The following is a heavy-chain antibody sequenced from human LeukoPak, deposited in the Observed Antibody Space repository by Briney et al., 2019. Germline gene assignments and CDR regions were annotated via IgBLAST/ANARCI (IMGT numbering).Heavy chain of an antibody. CDR1: GGTFSSYA. CDR3: ARHTIAAAGYDFDY. D-gene: IGHD6-13*01. CDR2: ISAYNGNT. V-gene: IGHV1-18*01. Sequence: GASVKVSCKASGGTFSSYAISWVRQAPGQGLEWMGWISAYNGNTNYAQKLQGRVTMTTDTSTSTAYMELRSLRSDDTAVYYCARHTIAAAGYDFDYWGQGTLGTVSS. J-gene: IGHJ4*02.